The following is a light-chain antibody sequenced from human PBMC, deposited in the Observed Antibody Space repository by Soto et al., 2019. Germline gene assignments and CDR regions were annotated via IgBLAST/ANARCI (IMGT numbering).Light chain of an antibody. J-gene: IGKJ1*01. V-gene: IGKV1-17*01. CDR3: LQHDSYPRT. CDR2: GAS. CDR1: QGIRNN. Sequence: DIQMTQSPSSLFASVGDRVTITCRASQGIRNNLGWYQQRPGEAPKRLIYGASSLQRGVPSRFSGSGSGTEFTLPISSLRSEDSATYSCLQHDSYPRTFGQGTKLEIK.